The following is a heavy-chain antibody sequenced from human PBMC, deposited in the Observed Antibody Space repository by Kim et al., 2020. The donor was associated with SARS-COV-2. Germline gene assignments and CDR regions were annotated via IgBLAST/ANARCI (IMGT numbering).Heavy chain of an antibody. J-gene: IGHJ4*02. V-gene: IGHV1-18*04. CDR3: ATSLGRGSSTGLFDY. CDR2: ISAYNGNT. D-gene: IGHD2-2*01. Sequence: ASVKVSCKASGYTFTSYGISWVRQAPGQGLEWMGWISAYNGNTNYAQKLQGRVTMTTDTSTSTAYMELRSLRSDDTAVYYCATSLGRGSSTGLFDYWGQGTLVTVSS. CDR1: GYTFTSYG.